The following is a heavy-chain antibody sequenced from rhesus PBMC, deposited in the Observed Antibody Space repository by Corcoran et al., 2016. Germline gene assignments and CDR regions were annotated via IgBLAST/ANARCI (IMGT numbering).Heavy chain of an antibody. CDR1: GGSISGGDG. D-gene: IGHD3-16*01. CDR2: IYSSTGNT. V-gene: IGHV4S7*01. J-gene: IGHJ4*01. CDR3: ARGGGSYYPNFDY. Sequence: QVQLQESGPGLLKPTDTLSRTCAVSGGSISGGDGWGGLSQTPGKGLEWMGSIYSSTGNTSYHPSLQGRVTISTDTSKTQFSLKLSSVTAADTAVYYCARGGGSYYPNFDYWGQGVLVTVSS.